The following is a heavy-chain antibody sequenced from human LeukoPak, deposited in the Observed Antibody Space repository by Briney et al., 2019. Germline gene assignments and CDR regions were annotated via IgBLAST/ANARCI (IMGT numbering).Heavy chain of an antibody. D-gene: IGHD3-10*01. CDR1: GGSISSYY. J-gene: IGHJ6*03. CDR3: ARRGGRGSGSYYIPKYYYYYMDV. CDR2: IYYSGST. V-gene: IGHV4-59*12. Sequence: PSETLSLTCTVSGGSISSYYWSWIRQPPGKGLEWIGYIYYSGSTYYNPSLKSRVTISVDTSKNQFSLKLSSVTAADTAVYYCARRGGRGSGSYYIPKYYYYYMDVWGKGTTVTVSS.